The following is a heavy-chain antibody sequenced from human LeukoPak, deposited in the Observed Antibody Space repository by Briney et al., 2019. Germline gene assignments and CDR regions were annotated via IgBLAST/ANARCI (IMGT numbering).Heavy chain of an antibody. CDR1: GFTFSSYG. D-gene: IGHD3-16*01. CDR3: AKDRLTGPSRPYGMDV. V-gene: IGHV3-30*18. J-gene: IGHJ6*02. Sequence: GGSLRLSCAASGFTFSSYGMHWVRQAPGKGLEWVAVISYDGSNKYYADSVKGRFTISRDNSKDTLYLQMNSLRAEDTAVYYCAKDRLTGPSRPYGMDVWGQGTTVTVSS. CDR2: ISYDGSNK.